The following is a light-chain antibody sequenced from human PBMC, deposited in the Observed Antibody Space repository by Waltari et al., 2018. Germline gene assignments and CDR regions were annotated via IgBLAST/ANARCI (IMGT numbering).Light chain of an antibody. CDR2: EDK. CDR1: SGSIYSKY. Sequence: NFMLTQPHSVSGSPGETVPTSCHRSSGSIYSKYVQWYQQRPGSAPTTVIYEDKQRPFGVPDRFSGSIDSSSNSASLTISGLKTEDEAEYYCQSYDTNNRVFGGGTMLTVL. CDR3: QSYDTNNRV. V-gene: IGLV6-57*04. J-gene: IGLJ3*02.